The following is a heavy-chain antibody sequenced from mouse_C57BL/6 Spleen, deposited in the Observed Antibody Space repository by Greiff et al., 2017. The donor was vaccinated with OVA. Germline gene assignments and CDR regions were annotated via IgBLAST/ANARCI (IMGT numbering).Heavy chain of an antibody. CDR2: IDPENGDT. J-gene: IGHJ2*01. CDR3: TTFYEGVDY. Sequence: VQLQQSGAELVRPGASVKLSCTASGFNIKDDYMHWVKQRPEQGLEWIGWIDPENGDTEYASKFQGKATITADTSSNTAYLQLSSLTSEDTAVYDCTTFYEGVDYWGQGTTLTVSS. V-gene: IGHV14-4*01. D-gene: IGHD1-1*01. CDR1: GFNIKDDY.